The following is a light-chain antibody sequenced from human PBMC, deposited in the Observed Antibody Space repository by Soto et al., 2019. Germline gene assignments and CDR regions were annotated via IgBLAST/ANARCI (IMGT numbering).Light chain of an antibody. CDR3: QQFEDFPRATI. J-gene: IGKJ1*01. Sequence: DIQMTHSPSSLSASVGDRVTITCQASQDISTYLNWYQQKPGKAPKLLIYDASNLETGVPSRFSGSGSGTDFTFTISSLQPEDIATYYCQQFEDFPRATIFGQGTKVDIK. CDR2: DAS. CDR1: QDISTY. V-gene: IGKV1-33*01.